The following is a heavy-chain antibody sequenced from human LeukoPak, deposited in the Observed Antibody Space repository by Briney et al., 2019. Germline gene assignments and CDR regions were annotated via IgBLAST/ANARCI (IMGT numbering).Heavy chain of an antibody. D-gene: IGHD1-26*01. V-gene: IGHV3-7*01. CDR1: GCTFRNTW. CDR2: INQDGSTK. J-gene: IGHJ4*02. Sequence: GGSLRLSCAVSGCTFRNTWLAWVRQTPGKGLEWVANINQDGSTKHYVDSVKGRFTISRDSAKNSLYLQMNSLRAEDTAIYYCARDQTGSLDYWGQGTLVTVSS. CDR3: ARDQTGSLDY.